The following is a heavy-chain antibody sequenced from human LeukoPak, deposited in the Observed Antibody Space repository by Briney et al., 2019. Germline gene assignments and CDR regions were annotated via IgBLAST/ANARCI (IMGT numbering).Heavy chain of an antibody. CDR1: GFSFSVYS. CDR3: ARDADTSEFFSWLDL. Sequence: GGSLRLSCAASGFSFSVYSMNWVRQAPGKGLEWVSSISSSSGSIYYADSVKGRFTISRDNSKNTLYLQMTTLRAEDTAVYYCARDADTSEFFSWLDLWGQGTLVTVSS. D-gene: IGHD3-22*01. CDR2: ISSSSGSI. V-gene: IGHV3-21*06. J-gene: IGHJ5*02.